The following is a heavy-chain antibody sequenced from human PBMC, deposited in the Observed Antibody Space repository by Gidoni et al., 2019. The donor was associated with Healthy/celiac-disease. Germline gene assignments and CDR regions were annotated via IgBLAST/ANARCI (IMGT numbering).Heavy chain of an antibody. V-gene: IGHV5-51*01. D-gene: IGHD6-13*01. CDR1: GYSFTSYW. CDR3: ARHKPDSGWSPADWYFDL. Sequence: EVQLVQSGAEVKKPGESLKISCKGSGYSFTSYWIGWVRQMPGKGLEWMGIIYTGDSDTRYSPSFQGQVTISADKSISTAYLQWSSLKASDTAMYYCARHKPDSGWSPADWYFDLWGRGTLVTVSS. CDR2: IYTGDSDT. J-gene: IGHJ2*01.